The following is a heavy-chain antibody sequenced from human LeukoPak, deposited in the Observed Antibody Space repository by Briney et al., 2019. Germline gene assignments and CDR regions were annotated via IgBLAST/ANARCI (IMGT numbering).Heavy chain of an antibody. CDR1: GGSFSGYY. V-gene: IGHV4-34*01. J-gene: IGHJ4*02. D-gene: IGHD6-13*01. CDR3: ASREIAAAGQFDY. Sequence: SETLSLTCAVYGGSFSGYYWSWIRQPPGKGLEWIGEINHSGSTNYNPSLKSRVTIPVDTSKNQFSLKLSSVTAADTAVYYCASREIAAAGQFDYWGQGTLVTVSS. CDR2: INHSGST.